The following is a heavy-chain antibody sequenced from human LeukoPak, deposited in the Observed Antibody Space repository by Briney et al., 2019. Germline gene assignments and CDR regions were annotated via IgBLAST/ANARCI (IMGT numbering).Heavy chain of an antibody. Sequence: PSETLSLTCTVSGGSIRNYYWSWIRQPPGKGLEWIGYVYYKGNTDYNPSLESRVTISVDTSKNQFSLKLSSVTAADTAVYYCARGRGGYNLIGFDYWGQGTLVTVSS. CDR1: GGSIRNYY. D-gene: IGHD5-24*01. V-gene: IGHV4-59*12. CDR3: ARGRGGYNLIGFDY. CDR2: VYYKGNT. J-gene: IGHJ4*02.